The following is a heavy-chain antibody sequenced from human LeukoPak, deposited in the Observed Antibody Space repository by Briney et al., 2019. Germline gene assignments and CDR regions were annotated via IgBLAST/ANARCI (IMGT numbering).Heavy chain of an antibody. Sequence: PSETLSLTCAVYGGSFSGYYWSWIRQPPGKGLEWIGEINYSGDTNYNPSLKSRLTLSVDTSKNQFSLRLSSVTAADTATYYCARHAPVEPPIRAFDFWGHGNLVVV. CDR1: GGSFSGYY. J-gene: IGHJ4*01. CDR2: INYSGDT. D-gene: IGHD1-14*01. V-gene: IGHV4-34*01. CDR3: ARHAPVEPPIRAFDF.